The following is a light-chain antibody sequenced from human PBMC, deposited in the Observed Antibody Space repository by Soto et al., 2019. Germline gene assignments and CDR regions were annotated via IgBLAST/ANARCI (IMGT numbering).Light chain of an antibody. Sequence: DIPMTQSPSPLSASVGDRVTITCRARQGIGSSLAWLQQKPGKAPKSLIYTASSLQSGVPSRFSGSGSGTVFTLTISSLQSEDFATYYCQRYYDYPITFGQGTRLEIK. CDR2: TAS. CDR1: QGIGSS. CDR3: QRYYDYPIT. V-gene: IGKV1-16*01. J-gene: IGKJ5*01.